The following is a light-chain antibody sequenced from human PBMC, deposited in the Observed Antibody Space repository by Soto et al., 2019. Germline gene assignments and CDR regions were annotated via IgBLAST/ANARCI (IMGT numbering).Light chain of an antibody. V-gene: IGKV3-20*01. Sequence: EIVLTQSPGTLSMSPGESATLSCRASQSVRSKCLAWYQQKPGQAPRLLIYGASNRATGIPDRFSGSGSGTDFTLTIRRLEPEDFAVDYCQQYGSAPQSFGQWTRLYIE. CDR1: QSVRSKC. CDR2: GAS. J-gene: IGKJ5*01. CDR3: QQYGSAPQS.